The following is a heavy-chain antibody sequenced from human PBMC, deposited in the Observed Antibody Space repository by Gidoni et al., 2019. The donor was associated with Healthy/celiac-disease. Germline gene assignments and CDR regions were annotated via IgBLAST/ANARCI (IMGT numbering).Heavy chain of an antibody. D-gene: IGHD2-2*01. CDR3: AGIGYCSSTSCSKYWYFDL. Sequence: QVQLVQSGAEVKKPGASVKVSCKASGYTFTGYYLHWVRQAPGHGLEWMGWINPNSGGTNYAQKFQGRVTMTRDTSISTAYMELSRLRSDDTAVYYCAGIGYCSSTSCSKYWYFDLWGRGTLVTVSS. CDR1: GYTFTGYY. J-gene: IGHJ2*01. V-gene: IGHV1-2*02. CDR2: INPNSGGT.